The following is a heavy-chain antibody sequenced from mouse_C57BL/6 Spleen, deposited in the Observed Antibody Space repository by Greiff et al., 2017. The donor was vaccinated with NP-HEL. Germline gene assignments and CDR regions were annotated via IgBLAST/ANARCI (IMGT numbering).Heavy chain of an antibody. CDR3: TLNYGSRSGDY. Sequence: VQLQQSGAELVRPGASVKLSCTASGFNIKDYYMHWVKQRPEQGLEWIGRIDPEDGDTEYAPKFQGKATMTADTSSNTAYLQLSSLTSEDTAVYYCTLNYGSRSGDYWGQGTSVTVSS. CDR1: GFNIKDYY. V-gene: IGHV14-1*01. J-gene: IGHJ4*01. D-gene: IGHD1-1*01. CDR2: IDPEDGDT.